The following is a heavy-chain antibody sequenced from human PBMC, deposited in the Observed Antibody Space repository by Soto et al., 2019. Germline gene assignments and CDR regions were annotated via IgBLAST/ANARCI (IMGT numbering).Heavy chain of an antibody. J-gene: IGHJ4*02. CDR2: INPILSMS. CDR3: ATSYGSGYRAFDY. Sequence: QVQLVQSGAEVKKPGSSVTVSCKASGDTFSFYTINWVRQAPGLGLEWVGRINPILSMSNYAQKFQVRVTMPADKSTSTAYMELRNMRFEDTAMYYCATSYGSGYRAFDYWGQVALGTVSS. D-gene: IGHD3-10*01. CDR1: GDTFSFYT. V-gene: IGHV1-69*02.